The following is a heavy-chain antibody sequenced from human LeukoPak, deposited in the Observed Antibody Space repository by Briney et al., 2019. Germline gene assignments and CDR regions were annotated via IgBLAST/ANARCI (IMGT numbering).Heavy chain of an antibody. CDR3: ARLSSRYYMDV. CDR2: IYYSGST. V-gene: IGHV4-59*01. J-gene: IGHJ6*03. CDR1: GGSIGSYY. D-gene: IGHD3-16*02. Sequence: SETLSLTCIVSGGSIGSYYWNWIRQSPGRGLEWIGYIYYSGSTNYNPSLQSRVTISVDTSKNQFSLKLTSVTAADTAVYSCARLSSRYYMDVWGKGTTVTVSS.